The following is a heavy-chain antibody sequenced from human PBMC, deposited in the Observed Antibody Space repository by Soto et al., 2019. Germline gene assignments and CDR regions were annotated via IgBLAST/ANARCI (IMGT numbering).Heavy chain of an antibody. D-gene: IGHD6-19*01. Sequence: QVQLQQWGAGLLKPSETLSLTCAVYGGSFSDFYWTWIRQLPGKGLEWIGEINHSGNTNYNPSLKSRVAISVDPSKNQLSLNLRSVTAADTSVYYCGPRGAVADPRGYWGQGTLVTVSS. CDR2: INHSGNT. V-gene: IGHV4-34*01. CDR3: GPRGAVADPRGY. J-gene: IGHJ4*02. CDR1: GGSFSDFY.